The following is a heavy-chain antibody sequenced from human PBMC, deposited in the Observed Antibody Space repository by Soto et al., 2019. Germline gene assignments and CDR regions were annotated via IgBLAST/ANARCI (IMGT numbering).Heavy chain of an antibody. CDR2: INGGIGET. D-gene: IGHD3-22*01. CDR3: ARDSWITMNVFDI. J-gene: IGHJ3*02. Sequence: QVQLVQSGAEVKKTGASVKVSCKASGYTFTHNAMHWVRQAPGQRPEWTGWINGGIGETKYLQKLQVRVSITSDTSASTVYTDLIGLSFEDTAVYYCARDSWITMNVFDIWGQGTLVTVSS. V-gene: IGHV1-3*01. CDR1: GYTFTHNA.